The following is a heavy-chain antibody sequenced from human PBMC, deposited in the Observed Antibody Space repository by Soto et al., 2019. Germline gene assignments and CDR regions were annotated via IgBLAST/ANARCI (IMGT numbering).Heavy chain of an antibody. J-gene: IGHJ4*02. CDR3: AKDSNKYSSSLRGRYFDY. Sequence: PGGSLRLSCAASGFTFDDYALTWVRQAPGKGLEWVSGITGGGSNTFYADSVKGRFTISRDNSKNTLFLQMNSLGAEDTAVYYCAKDSNKYSSSLRGRYFDYWGQGIGVTVSS. CDR1: GFTFDDYA. CDR2: ITGGGSNT. V-gene: IGHV3-23*01. D-gene: IGHD4-4*01.